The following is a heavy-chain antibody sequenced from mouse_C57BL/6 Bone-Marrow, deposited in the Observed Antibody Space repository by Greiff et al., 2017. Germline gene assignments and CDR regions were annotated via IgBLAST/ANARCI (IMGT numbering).Heavy chain of an antibody. CDR2: IYPRDGST. D-gene: IGHD2-4*01. CDR1: GYTFTDYS. V-gene: IGHV1-78*01. CDR3: ARRYDDGCAWFAY. J-gene: IGHJ3*01. Sequence: VQLQQSDAELVKPGASVKISCKASGYTFTDYSIHWMKQRPEQGLEWIGYIYPRDGSTKYNEKFKGKATLTADKSSSTAYMQLNSLTSEDSAVYFCARRYDDGCAWFAYWGQGTLVTVSA.